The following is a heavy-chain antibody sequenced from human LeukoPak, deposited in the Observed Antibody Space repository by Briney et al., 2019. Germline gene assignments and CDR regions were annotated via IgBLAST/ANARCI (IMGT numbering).Heavy chain of an antibody. CDR2: IYYSGST. D-gene: IGHD2-15*01. V-gene: IGHV4-59*01. Sequence: ETLSLTCTVSGGSISSYYWSWIRQPPGKGLEWIGYIYYSGSTNYNPSLKSRVTISVDTSKNQFSLKLSSVTAADTAVYYCARDALGYXWFDPWGQGALVTVSS. CDR1: GGSISSYY. CDR3: ARDALGYXWFDP. J-gene: IGHJ5*02.